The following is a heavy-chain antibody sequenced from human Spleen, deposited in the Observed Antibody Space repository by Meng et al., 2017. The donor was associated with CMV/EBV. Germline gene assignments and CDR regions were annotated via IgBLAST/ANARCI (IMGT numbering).Heavy chain of an antibody. J-gene: IGHJ4*02. CDR1: GGTFSSYA. D-gene: IGHD6-13*01. CDR2: IIPIFGTV. Sequence: SVKVSCKASGGTFSSYAISWVRQAPGQGLEWMGGIIPIFGTVNYAQKFQGRVTITTDESTSTAYMELSSLRSEDTAVYYCARVAGIAGTASPFDYWGQGTLVTVSS. V-gene: IGHV1-69*05. CDR3: ARVAGIAGTASPFDY.